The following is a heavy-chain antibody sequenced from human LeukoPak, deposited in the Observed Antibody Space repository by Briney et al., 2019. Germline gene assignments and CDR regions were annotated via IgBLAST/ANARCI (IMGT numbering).Heavy chain of an antibody. CDR3: ARNKEGKSLDY. J-gene: IGHJ4*02. V-gene: IGHV1-2*02. CDR1: GYTFTGYY. CDR2: INPNSGGT. Sequence: ASGKVSCKASGYTFTGYYMHWVRQAPGQGLGWMGWINPNSGGTNYAQKFQGRVTMTRDTSISTAYMELSRLRFDDTAVYYCARNKEGKSLDYWGQGTLVTVSS.